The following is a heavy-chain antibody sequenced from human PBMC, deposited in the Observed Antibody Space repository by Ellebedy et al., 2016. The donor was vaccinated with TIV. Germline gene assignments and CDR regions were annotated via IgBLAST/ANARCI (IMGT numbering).Heavy chain of an antibody. Sequence: GGSLRLSXAASGFTFSSYWMSWVRQAPGKGLEWVANIKEDGSEKYYVDSVKGRFTISRDNAKNSVYLQMNNLRAEDTAVYYCARALGSGPCYWGQGTLVAVSS. CDR2: IKEDGSEK. CDR3: ARALGSGPCY. J-gene: IGHJ4*02. D-gene: IGHD6-19*01. CDR1: GFTFSSYW. V-gene: IGHV3-7*01.